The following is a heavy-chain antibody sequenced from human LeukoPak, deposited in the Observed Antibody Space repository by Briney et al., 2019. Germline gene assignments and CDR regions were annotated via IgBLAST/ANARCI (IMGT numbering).Heavy chain of an antibody. CDR3: ARGPPIIAAREKGYYYYYMDV. D-gene: IGHD6-6*01. J-gene: IGHJ6*03. Sequence: SGTLSLTCDVSGGSISSYYWSWIRQPAGKGLEWIGRIYTSGSTNYNPSLKSRVTMSVDTSKNQFSLKLSSVTAADTAVYYCARGPPIIAAREKGYYYYYMDVWGKGTTVTVSS. CDR1: GGSISSYY. V-gene: IGHV4-4*07. CDR2: IYTSGST.